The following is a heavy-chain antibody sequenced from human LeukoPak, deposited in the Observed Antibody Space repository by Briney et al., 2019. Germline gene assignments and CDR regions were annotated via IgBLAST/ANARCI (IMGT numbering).Heavy chain of an antibody. CDR3: ATKELRPNTIDY. Sequence: SVKVSCKASGGTFSSYAISWVRQAPGQGLKWMGGIIPIFGTANYAQKFQGRVTITADESTSTAYMELSSLRSEDTAVYYCATKELRPNTIDYWGQGTLVTVSS. J-gene: IGHJ4*02. D-gene: IGHD1-7*01. CDR1: GGTFSSYA. CDR2: IIPIFGTA. V-gene: IGHV1-69*13.